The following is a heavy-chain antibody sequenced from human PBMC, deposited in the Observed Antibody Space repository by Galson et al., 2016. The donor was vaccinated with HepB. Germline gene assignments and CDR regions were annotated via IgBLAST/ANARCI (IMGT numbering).Heavy chain of an antibody. V-gene: IGHV3-30-3*01. Sequence: SLRLSCAASGFTFSNYAMHWVRQAPGKGLEWVAVISYDGSNKYYADSVKGRVTISRDDSKNTLHLQMNSLSTEDTAVYYCARDPRRRYFDYWGQGTLVTVSS. CDR3: ARDPRRRYFDY. J-gene: IGHJ4*02. CDR1: GFTFSNYA. D-gene: IGHD1-14*01. CDR2: ISYDGSNK.